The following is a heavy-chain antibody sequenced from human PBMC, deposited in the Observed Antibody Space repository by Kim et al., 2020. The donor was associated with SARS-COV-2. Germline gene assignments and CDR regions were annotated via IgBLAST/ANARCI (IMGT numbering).Heavy chain of an antibody. D-gene: IGHD3-9*01. V-gene: IGHV3-30*18. Sequence: GGSLRLSCAASGLTFSNYGMHWVRQAPGKGLEWVAGISHDAINNYYADSVKGRFTISRDNSKNTLYLQMNSLRAEDTAFYYCAKDRRTHYDILTGYYGYFDYWGQGTLVTVSS. CDR1: GLTFSNYG. CDR3: AKDRRTHYDILTGYYGYFDY. J-gene: IGHJ4*02. CDR2: ISHDAINN.